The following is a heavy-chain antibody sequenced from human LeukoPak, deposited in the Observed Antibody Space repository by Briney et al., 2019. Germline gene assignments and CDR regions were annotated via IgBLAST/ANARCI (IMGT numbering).Heavy chain of an antibody. CDR2: ISGSGGST. Sequence: GGSLRLSCAASGYTFSSYAMSWVRQAPGKGLEWVSAISGSGGSTYYADSVKGRFTISRDNSKNTLYLQMNSLRAEDTAVYYCAKDESYGDYKVSYFDYWGQGTLVTVSS. D-gene: IGHD4-17*01. J-gene: IGHJ4*02. CDR3: AKDESYGDYKVSYFDY. V-gene: IGHV3-23*01. CDR1: GYTFSSYA.